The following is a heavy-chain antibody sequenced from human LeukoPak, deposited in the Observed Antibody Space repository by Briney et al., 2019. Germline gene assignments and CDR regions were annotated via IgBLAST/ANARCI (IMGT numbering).Heavy chain of an antibody. D-gene: IGHD6-13*01. J-gene: IGHJ4*02. Sequence: GGSLRLSCAASGFTFSSYAMNWVRQAPGKGLEWVSGISGSGDSTHYADSVKGRFTISRDNSKNTLYLQMNSLRAEDTAVYYCARVSVAAARYFDYWGQGTLVTVSS. CDR3: ARVSVAAARYFDY. CDR1: GFTFSSYA. CDR2: ISGSGDST. V-gene: IGHV3-23*01.